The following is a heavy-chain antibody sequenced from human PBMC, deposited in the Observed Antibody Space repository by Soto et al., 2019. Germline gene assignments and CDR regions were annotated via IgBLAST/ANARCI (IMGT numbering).Heavy chain of an antibody. Sequence: SETLSLTSTVSGGSISSCYWSWIRQPPGKGLGWIGSIYYSGSTYYNPSPKSRVTISVDTSKNQFSLKLSSVTAADTAVYYCARLGEGLAAFDYWGQGTLVTVSS. D-gene: IGHD6-13*01. CDR1: GGSISSCY. CDR2: IYYSGST. J-gene: IGHJ4*02. CDR3: ARLGEGLAAFDY. V-gene: IGHV4-59*05.